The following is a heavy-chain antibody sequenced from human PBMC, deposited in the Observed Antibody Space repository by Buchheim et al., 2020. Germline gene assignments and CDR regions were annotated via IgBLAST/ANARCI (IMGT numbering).Heavy chain of an antibody. CDR2: ISGSGGST. V-gene: IGHV3-23*01. J-gene: IGHJ4*02. CDR3: AKEGGYGSGSLWDY. D-gene: IGHD3-10*01. CDR1: GFTFSSYA. Sequence: EVQVLESGGGLVQPGGSLRLSCAASGFTFSSYAMSWVRQAPGKGLEWVSGISGSGGSTYYADSVKGRFTIASNNSKNTLYLQMNSLRAEDTVVYYCAKEGGYGSGSLWDYWGQGTL.